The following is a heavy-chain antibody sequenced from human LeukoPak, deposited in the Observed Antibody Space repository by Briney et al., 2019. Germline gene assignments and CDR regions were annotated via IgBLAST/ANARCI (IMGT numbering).Heavy chain of an antibody. CDR3: GRDRYSSGWYPGLDY. V-gene: IGHV4-59*01. J-gene: IGHJ4*02. D-gene: IGHD6-19*01. CDR1: GGSISSYY. Sequence: SETLSLTCTVSGGSISSYYWSWIRQPPGKGLEWIGYIYYSGTTNYNPSLKSRLTISLDTSRNELSLKLTSVTAADTAVYYCGRDRYSSGWYPGLDYWGQGILVTVSS. CDR2: IYYSGTT.